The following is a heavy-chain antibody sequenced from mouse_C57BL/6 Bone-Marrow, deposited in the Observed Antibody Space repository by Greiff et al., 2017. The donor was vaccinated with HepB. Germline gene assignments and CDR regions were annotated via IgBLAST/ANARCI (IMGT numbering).Heavy chain of an antibody. V-gene: IGHV1-26*01. Sequence: VQLQQSGPELVKPGASVKISCKASGYTFTDYYMNWVKQSHGKSLEWIGDINPNNGGTSYNQKFKGKATLTVDKSSSTAYMELRSLTSEDSAVYDCARTHSGYAMDYWGQGTSVTVSS. CDR3: ARTHSGYAMDY. J-gene: IGHJ4*01. CDR2: INPNNGGT. CDR1: GYTFTDYY. D-gene: IGHD1-3*01.